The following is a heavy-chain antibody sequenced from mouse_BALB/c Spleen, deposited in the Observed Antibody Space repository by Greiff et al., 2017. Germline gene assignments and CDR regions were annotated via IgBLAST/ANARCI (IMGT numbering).Heavy chain of an antibody. CDR2: ILPGSGST. D-gene: IGHD2-4*01. CDR1: GYTFSSYW. CDR3: ASMSTTDYYAMDY. Sequence: QVQLQQSGAELMKPGASVKISCKATGYTFSSYWIEWVKQRPGHGLEWIGEILPGSGSTNYNEKFKGKATFTADTSSNTAYMQLSSLTSEDSAVYYCASMSTTDYYAMDYWGQGTSVTVSS. J-gene: IGHJ4*01. V-gene: IGHV1-9*01.